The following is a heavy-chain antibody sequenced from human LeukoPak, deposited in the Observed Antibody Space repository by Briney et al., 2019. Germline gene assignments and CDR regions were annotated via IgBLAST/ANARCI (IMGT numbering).Heavy chain of an antibody. Sequence: ASVKVSCKASGYIFTDYYIHWVRQAPGQGPEWMGRINPNSGGTDSAQKFQGRVTMTRATSINTAYMEMRRLTSDDTAVYYCARVAYGNNATPFDHWGQGTLVIVSS. CDR2: INPNSGGT. J-gene: IGHJ4*02. V-gene: IGHV1-2*06. CDR3: ARVAYGNNATPFDH. D-gene: IGHD4-11*01. CDR1: GYIFTDYY.